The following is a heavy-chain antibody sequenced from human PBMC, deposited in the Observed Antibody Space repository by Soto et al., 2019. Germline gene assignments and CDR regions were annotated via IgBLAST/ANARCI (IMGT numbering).Heavy chain of an antibody. CDR2: LIPMIGAT. CDR1: GGTFSDFT. Sequence: QVQLVQSGSEVKKPGSSVKVSCKASGGTFSDFTLSWLRQAPGRGLEWMGGLIPMIGATNNPQKLKGRLTITADKSTGTVYMELTSLRSDDTAVYYCARYWSAGTLYGAFDIWGQGTEVTVSP. CDR3: ARYWSAGTLYGAFDI. D-gene: IGHD2-15*01. V-gene: IGHV1-69*06. J-gene: IGHJ3*02.